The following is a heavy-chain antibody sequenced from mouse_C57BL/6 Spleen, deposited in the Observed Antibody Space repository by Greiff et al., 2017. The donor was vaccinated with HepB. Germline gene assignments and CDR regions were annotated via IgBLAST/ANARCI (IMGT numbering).Heavy chain of an antibody. CDR1: GYTFTDYN. D-gene: IGHD2-4*01. Sequence: EVQLQQSGPELVKPGASVKLSCKASGYTFTDYNMHWVKQSHGKSLEWIGYINPNNGGTSYNQKFKGKATLTVNKSSPTAYMELRSLTSEDSAVYYCASKLYYDYDNWLAYWGQGTLVTVSA. V-gene: IGHV1-22*01. J-gene: IGHJ3*01. CDR3: ASKLYYDYDNWLAY. CDR2: INPNNGGT.